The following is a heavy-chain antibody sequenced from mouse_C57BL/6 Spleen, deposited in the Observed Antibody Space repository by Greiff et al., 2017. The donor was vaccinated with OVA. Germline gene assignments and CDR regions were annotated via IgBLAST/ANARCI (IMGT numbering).Heavy chain of an antibody. CDR2: INPNNGGT. Sequence: EVQLQQSGPELVKPGASVKIPCKASGYTFTDYNMDWVKQSHGKSLEWIGDINPNNGGTIYNQKFKGKATLTVDKSSSTAYMELRSLTSEDTAVYYCARRGDGSSPWYFDVWGTGTTVTVSS. CDR3: ARRGDGSSPWYFDV. J-gene: IGHJ1*03. CDR1: GYTFTDYN. D-gene: IGHD1-1*01. V-gene: IGHV1-18*01.